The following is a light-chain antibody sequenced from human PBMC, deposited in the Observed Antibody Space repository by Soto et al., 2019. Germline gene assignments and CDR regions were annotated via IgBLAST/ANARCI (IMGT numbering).Light chain of an antibody. CDR3: IQISHVPRT. CDR2: QVS. J-gene: IGKJ1*01. CDR1: QSLVYSDGNTY. Sequence: VLTQSPLSSPVTLGQPASISCRSSQSLVYSDGNTYLSWLQQRPGQPPRLLIYQVSNRFSGVPDRFSGSGAGTDFTLKISRVEAEDVGVYSCIQISHVPRTFGQGTKVEIK. V-gene: IGKV2-24*01.